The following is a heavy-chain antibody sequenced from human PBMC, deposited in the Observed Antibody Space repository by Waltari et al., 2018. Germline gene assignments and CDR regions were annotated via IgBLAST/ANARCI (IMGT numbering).Heavy chain of an antibody. CDR2: IYYSGST. J-gene: IGHJ4*02. CDR3: AMGHYYDMGIDY. V-gene: IGHV4-59*08. Sequence: QVQLQESGPGLVKPSETLSLTCTVAGGSISSYYWRWIRQPAGKGLEWSGYIYYSGSTNYNPSCKSRVTISVDTSKNPFSLKLSAVTAADTAVYYCAMGHYYDMGIDYWGQGTLVTVSS. D-gene: IGHD3-22*01. CDR1: GGSISSYY.